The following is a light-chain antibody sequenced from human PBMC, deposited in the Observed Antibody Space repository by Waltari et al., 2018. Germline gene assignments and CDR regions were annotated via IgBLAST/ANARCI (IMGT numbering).Light chain of an antibody. V-gene: IGKV3-20*01. CDR3: QQYGSSPRT. CDR2: GAS. CDR1: ESVSSSY. Sequence: IVLTKSPGTLSLSPGERATLPCRASESVSSSYLAWYQQKPGQAPRLLIYGASSRATGIPDRFSGSGSGTDVTLTISRLEPEDFAVYYCQQYGSSPRTFGPGTKVDIK. J-gene: IGKJ3*01.